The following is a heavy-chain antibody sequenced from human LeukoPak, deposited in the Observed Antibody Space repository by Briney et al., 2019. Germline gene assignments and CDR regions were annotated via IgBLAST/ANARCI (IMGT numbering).Heavy chain of an antibody. D-gene: IGHD1-26*01. CDR2: INPSGGST. Sequence: ASVKVSCKASGYTFTSYYMHWVRQAPGQGLEWVGIINPSGGSTSYAQKFQGRVTMTRDTSTSTVYMELSSLRSEDTAVYYCAREGTPTVGATVYYYYGMDVWGQGTTVTVSS. CDR3: AREGTPTVGATVYYYYGMDV. V-gene: IGHV1-46*01. CDR1: GYTFTSYY. J-gene: IGHJ6*02.